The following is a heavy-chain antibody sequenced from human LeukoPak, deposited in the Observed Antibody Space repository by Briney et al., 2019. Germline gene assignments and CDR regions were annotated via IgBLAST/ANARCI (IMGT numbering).Heavy chain of an antibody. J-gene: IGHJ6*02. Sequence: KPSETLSLTCTVSGGSISSYYWTWIRQPAGKGLEWIGRIYSSGSINYNPSLKSRVTMSVDTSKNQFSLRLSSVTAADTAVYYCARAMDYYDSSGYYHWGYGMDVWGQGTTVTVSS. CDR1: GGSISSYY. CDR3: ARAMDYYDSSGYYHWGYGMDV. D-gene: IGHD3-22*01. V-gene: IGHV4-4*07. CDR2: IYSSGSI.